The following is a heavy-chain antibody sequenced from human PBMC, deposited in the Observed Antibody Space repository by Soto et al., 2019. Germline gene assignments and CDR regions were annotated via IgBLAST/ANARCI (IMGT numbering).Heavy chain of an antibody. J-gene: IGHJ4*02. CDR3: AKVPNRVSSGWYSY. CDR2: ISGSGGST. V-gene: IGHV3-23*01. CDR1: GFTFSSYA. D-gene: IGHD6-19*01. Sequence: PGGSLRLSCAASGFTFSSYAMSWVRQAPGKGLEWVSAISGSGGSTYYADSVKGRFTISRDNSKNTLYLQMNSLRAEDTAVYYCAKVPNRVSSGWYSYWGQGTLVTVSS.